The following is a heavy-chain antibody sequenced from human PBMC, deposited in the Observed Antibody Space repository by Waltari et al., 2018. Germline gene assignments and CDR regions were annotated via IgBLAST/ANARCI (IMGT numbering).Heavy chain of an antibody. D-gene: IGHD1-26*01. CDR1: GYTFTGYY. CDR3: ARGGSDSHAFDI. Sequence: QVQLVQSGAEVKKPGASVKVSCKASGYTFTGYYMHWVRQAPGQGLEWMERFNPTSGGKTNEKKFKGRVTMTRNTSISTAYMELSRLRSDDTAVYYCARGGSDSHAFDIWGQGTMVTVSS. CDR2: FNPTSGGK. V-gene: IGHV1-2*06. J-gene: IGHJ3*02.